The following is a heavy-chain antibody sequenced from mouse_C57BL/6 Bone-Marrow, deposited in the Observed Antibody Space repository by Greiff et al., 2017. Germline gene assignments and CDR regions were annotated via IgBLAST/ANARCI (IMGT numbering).Heavy chain of an antibody. Sequence: EVKLVESGGGLVQPGGSLKLSCAASGFTFSDYGMAWVRQAPRKGPEWVAFISNLAYSIYYADTVTGRFTISSENAKNTLYLEMSSLRSEDTAMEYCARREDGSSYYWYFDVWGTGTTVTVSS. CDR2: ISNLAYSI. J-gene: IGHJ1*03. V-gene: IGHV5-15*04. D-gene: IGHD1-1*01. CDR3: ARREDGSSYYWYFDV. CDR1: GFTFSDYG.